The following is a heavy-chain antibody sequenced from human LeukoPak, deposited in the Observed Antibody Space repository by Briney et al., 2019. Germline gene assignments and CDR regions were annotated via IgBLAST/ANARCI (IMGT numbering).Heavy chain of an antibody. CDR3: EKYYDSSGYYHFDY. CDR1: GFTFSSYA. J-gene: IGHJ4*02. Sequence: GGSLRLSCAASGFTFSSYAMSWVRQAPGKGLEWVSAISGSGGSTYYADSVKGRFTISRDNSKNTLYLQMNSLRAEDTAVYYCEKYYDSSGYYHFDYWGQGTLVTVSS. V-gene: IGHV3-23*01. D-gene: IGHD3-22*01. CDR2: ISGSGGST.